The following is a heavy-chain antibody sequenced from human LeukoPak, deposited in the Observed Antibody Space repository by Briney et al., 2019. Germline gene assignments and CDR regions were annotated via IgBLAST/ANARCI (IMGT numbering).Heavy chain of an antibody. CDR1: GGSISSYY. J-gene: IGHJ4*02. Sequence: PSGTLSLXCTVSGGSISSYYWTWIRQPAGRGLEWIGRIYSSGSTNYNPSLKSRVTLSVDTPKNQFSLKLSSVTAADTAVYYCARVDKSSGWAFDYWGQGTLVTVSS. CDR2: IYSSGST. D-gene: IGHD6-19*01. CDR3: ARVDKSSGWAFDY. V-gene: IGHV4-4*07.